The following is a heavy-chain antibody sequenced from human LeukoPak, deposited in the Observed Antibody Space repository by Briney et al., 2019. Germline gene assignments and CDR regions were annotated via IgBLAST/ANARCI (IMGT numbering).Heavy chain of an antibody. CDR2: ISSSSYI. CDR1: GFTFSSYS. D-gene: IGHD4-17*01. Sequence: PGGSLRLSCAASGFTFSSYSMNWVRQAPGKGLEWVSSISSSSYIYYADSVKGRFTNSRDNAKNSLYLQMNSLRAEDTAVYYRARGRYGDYYFDYWGQGTLVTVSS. CDR3: ARGRYGDYYFDY. V-gene: IGHV3-21*01. J-gene: IGHJ4*02.